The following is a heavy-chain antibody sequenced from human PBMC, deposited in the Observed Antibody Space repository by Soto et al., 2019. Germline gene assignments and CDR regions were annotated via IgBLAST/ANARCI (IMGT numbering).Heavy chain of an antibody. CDR2: ISYDGSNK. Sequence: QVQLVESGGGVVQPGRSLRLSCAASGFTFSSCAMHWVRQAPGKGLEWVAVISYDGSNKYYADSVKGRFTISRDNSKNTLYLHMNSLRAEDTAVYYCARDLVVGATMGEGFDYWGQGTLVTVSS. CDR3: ARDLVVGATMGEGFDY. D-gene: IGHD1-26*01. J-gene: IGHJ4*02. CDR1: GFTFSSCA. V-gene: IGHV3-30-3*01.